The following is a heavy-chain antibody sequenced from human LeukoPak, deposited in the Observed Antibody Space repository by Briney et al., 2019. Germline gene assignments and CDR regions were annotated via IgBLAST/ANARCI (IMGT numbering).Heavy chain of an antibody. CDR3: ARSGADRGYYYYMDV. J-gene: IGHJ6*03. Sequence: SKTLSLTCTVSGGSISSYYWSWIRQPPGKGLEWIGYIYYSGSTNYNPSLKSRVTISVDTSKNQFSLKLSSVTAADTAVYYCARSGADRGYYYYMDVWGKGTTVTVSS. CDR2: IYYSGST. D-gene: IGHD1-14*01. V-gene: IGHV4-59*01. CDR1: GGSISSYY.